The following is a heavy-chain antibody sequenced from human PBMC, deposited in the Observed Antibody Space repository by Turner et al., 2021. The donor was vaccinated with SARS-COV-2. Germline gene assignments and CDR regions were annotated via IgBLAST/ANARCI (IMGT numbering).Heavy chain of an antibody. CDR3: ATGYAYCGGDCSIDY. V-gene: IGHV1-24*01. CDR2: FDPEDAET. Sequence: QVQLVPSGAEVKKPGASVKVSCKVSGSTLTELSMHWVRQAPGKGLEWMGGFDPEDAETIYAQKFQGRVTMTEDTSADTAYMELSSLRSEDTAVYYCATGYAYCGGDCSIDYWGQGTLVTVSS. J-gene: IGHJ4*02. D-gene: IGHD2-21*02. CDR1: GSTLTELS.